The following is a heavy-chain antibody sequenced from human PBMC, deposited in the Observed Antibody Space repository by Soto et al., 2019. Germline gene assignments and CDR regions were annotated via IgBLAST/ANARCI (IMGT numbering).Heavy chain of an antibody. CDR1: GFIFSNYA. J-gene: IGHJ5*01. V-gene: IGHV3-23*01. CDR2: VSFNRDTT. CDR3: AKDPVAAGGTGWFDS. Sequence: GGSLRLSCVASGFIFSNYAMTWVRQAPGKGLEWVSGVSFNRDTTYYSDAVKGRFTISRDNFKNTLYLQMNSLRADDSALYYCAKDPVAAGGTGWFDSWGQGTLVTVSS. D-gene: IGHD6-13*01.